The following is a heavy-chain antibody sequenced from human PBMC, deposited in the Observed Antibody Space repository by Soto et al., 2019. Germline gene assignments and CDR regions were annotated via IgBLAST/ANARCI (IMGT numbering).Heavy chain of an antibody. V-gene: IGHV1-46*01. CDR3: ARLQPRFYGMDV. CDR2: INPSGGNT. CDR1: GYTFTSYY. D-gene: IGHD2-15*01. J-gene: IGHJ6*02. Sequence: ASVKVSCKASGYTFTSYYMHWVRQAPGQGLEWMGIINPSGGNTSYAQKFQGRVTMTRDTSTSTVYMELSSLRSEDTAVYYCARLQPRFYGMDVWGQGTTVTVYS.